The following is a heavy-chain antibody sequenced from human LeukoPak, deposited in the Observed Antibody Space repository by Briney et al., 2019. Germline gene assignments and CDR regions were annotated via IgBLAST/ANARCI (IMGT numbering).Heavy chain of an antibody. CDR3: ARGYCSSTSCYNELFQY. D-gene: IGHD2-2*02. CDR2: INTDGSST. Sequence: PGRSLRLSCAASGFTFSSYGMHWVRQAPGKGLVWVSRINTDGSSTSYADSVKGRFTISRDNAKNTLYLQMNSLRAEDTAVYYCARGYCSSTSCYNELFQYWGQGTLVTVSS. V-gene: IGHV3-74*01. CDR1: GFTFSSYG. J-gene: IGHJ1*01.